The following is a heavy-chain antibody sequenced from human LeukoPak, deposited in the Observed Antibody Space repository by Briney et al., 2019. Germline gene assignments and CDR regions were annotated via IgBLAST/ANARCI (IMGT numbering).Heavy chain of an antibody. V-gene: IGHV3-9*01. D-gene: IGHD3-22*01. Sequence: PGGSLRLSCAASGFTFGDYAMHWVRQAPGKGLEWVLGISWNSGSIGYADSVKGRFTISRDNAKNSLYLQMNSLRAEDTALYYCAKDSAYYDSSGYSGAFDIWGQGTMVTVPS. CDR1: GFTFGDYA. CDR2: ISWNSGSI. J-gene: IGHJ3*02. CDR3: AKDSAYYDSSGYSGAFDI.